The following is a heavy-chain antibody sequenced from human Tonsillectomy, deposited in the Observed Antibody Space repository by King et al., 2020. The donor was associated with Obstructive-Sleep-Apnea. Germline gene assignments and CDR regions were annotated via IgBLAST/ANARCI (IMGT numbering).Heavy chain of an antibody. Sequence: QLQESGSGLVKPSQTLSLTCAVSGGSISSGGYSWSWIRQPPGKGLEWIGYIYHSGSTYYNPSLKSRVTISVDRSKNQFSLKLSSVTAADTAGYYCAREAYCSSTSCSRYFQHWGQGTLVTVSS. CDR2: IYHSGST. D-gene: IGHD2-2*01. J-gene: IGHJ1*01. CDR3: AREAYCSSTSCSRYFQH. CDR1: GGSISSGGYS. V-gene: IGHV4-30-2*01.